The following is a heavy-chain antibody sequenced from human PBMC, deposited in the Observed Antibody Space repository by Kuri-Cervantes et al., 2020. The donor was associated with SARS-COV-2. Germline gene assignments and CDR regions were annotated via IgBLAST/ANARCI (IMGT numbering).Heavy chain of an antibody. CDR2: ISSSGSTI. V-gene: IGHV3-48*03. J-gene: IGHJ4*02. CDR3: ARVDPPLIDSSGLTGIDY. CDR1: GFTFSSYE. D-gene: IGHD6-19*01. Sequence: GGSLRLSCAASGFTFSSYEMNWVRQAPGKGLEWVSYISSSGSTIYYADSVKGRFTTSRDNAKNSLYLQMNSLRAEDTAVYYCARVDPPLIDSSGLTGIDYWGQGTLVTVSS.